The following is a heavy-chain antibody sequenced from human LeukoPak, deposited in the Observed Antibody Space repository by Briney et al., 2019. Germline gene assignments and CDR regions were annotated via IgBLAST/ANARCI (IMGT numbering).Heavy chain of an antibody. CDR3: ARGGNYYDSSGLGVNWFDP. CDR2: IYPGDSDT. CDR1: GYSFTSYW. V-gene: IGHV5-51*01. Sequence: GESLKISCSGSGYSFTSYWIGWVRQMPGKGLEWMGIIYPGDSDTRYSPSFQGQVTISADKSISTAYLQWSSLKASDSAMYYCARGGNYYDSSGLGVNWFDPWGQGTLGTVSS. D-gene: IGHD3-22*01. J-gene: IGHJ5*02.